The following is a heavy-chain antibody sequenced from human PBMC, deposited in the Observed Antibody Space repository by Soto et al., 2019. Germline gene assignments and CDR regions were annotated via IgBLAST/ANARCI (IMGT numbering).Heavy chain of an antibody. CDR2: MSGPGATV. CDR3: ARDRAGVPFDN. V-gene: IGHV3-48*03. Sequence: GGSLRLSCAASGFTFSDYEMNWVRQAPGRRLEWISYMSGPGATVYYADSVKGRFTISRDNAWNSLYLQMDSLRVEDTAIYYCARDRAGVPFDNWGQGTLVTVSS. J-gene: IGHJ4*02. CDR1: GFTFSDYE. D-gene: IGHD3-10*01.